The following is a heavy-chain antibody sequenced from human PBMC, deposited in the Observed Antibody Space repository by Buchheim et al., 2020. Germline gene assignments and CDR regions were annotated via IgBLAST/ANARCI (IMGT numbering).Heavy chain of an antibody. CDR3: ARDYRGYYYDSSGYYGY. D-gene: IGHD3-22*01. V-gene: IGHV3-30*04. Sequence: QVQLAESGGGVVQPGRSLRLSCAASGFTFSSYAMHWVRQAPGKGLEWVAVISYDGSNKYYADSVKGRFTISRDNSKNTLYLQMNSLRAEDTAVYYCARDYRGYYYDSSGYYGYWGQGTL. J-gene: IGHJ4*02. CDR2: ISYDGSNK. CDR1: GFTFSSYA.